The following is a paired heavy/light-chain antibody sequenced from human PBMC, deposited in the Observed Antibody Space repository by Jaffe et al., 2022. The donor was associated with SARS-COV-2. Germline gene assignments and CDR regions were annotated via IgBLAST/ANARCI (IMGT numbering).Light chain of an antibody. Sequence: QSALTQPASVSGSPGQSITISCTGISSDVGGYNYVSWYQQYPGKAPKLMIYDVSDRPSGVSNRFSGSKSGNTASLTISGLQAEDEADYYCSSYTSSSTVFGGGTKLTVL. CDR2: DVS. CDR1: SSDVGGYNY. V-gene: IGLV2-14*03. J-gene: IGLJ3*02. CDR3: SSYTSSSTV.
Heavy chain of an antibody. CDR1: GFTFSNYA. CDR3: TKQEGYGAVDY. J-gene: IGHJ4*02. D-gene: IGHD4-17*01. Sequence: EVQLSESGGGLVQPGGSLRLSCAASGFTFSNYAMSWVRQAPGKGLEWVSGISGSGSSTNYADSVEGRFTISRDNSKNTLYLQMNSLRAEDTAVYYCTKQEGYGAVDYWGQGTLVTVSS. CDR2: ISGSGSST. V-gene: IGHV3-23*01.